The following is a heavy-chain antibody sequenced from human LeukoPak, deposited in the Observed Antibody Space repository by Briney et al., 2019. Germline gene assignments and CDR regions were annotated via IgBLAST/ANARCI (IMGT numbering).Heavy chain of an antibody. V-gene: IGHV3-23*01. J-gene: IGHJ6*02. CDR2: ISGSGGST. CDR1: GFTLSSYA. CDR3: AKASTSPYYDILTGYFLPYYYYGMDV. D-gene: IGHD3-9*01. Sequence: PGGSLRLSCAASGFTLSSYAMSWVRQAPGKGLEWVSAISGSGGSTYYADSVKGRFTISRDNSKNTLYLQMNSLRAEDTAVYYCAKASTSPYYDILTGYFLPYYYYGMDVWGQGTTVTVSS.